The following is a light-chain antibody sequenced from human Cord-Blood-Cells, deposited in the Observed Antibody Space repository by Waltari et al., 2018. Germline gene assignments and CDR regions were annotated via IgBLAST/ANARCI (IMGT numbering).Light chain of an antibody. V-gene: IGKV1-39*01. J-gene: IGKJ2*01. CDR1: QSLSSY. Sequence: DIQMTESPSSLSASVGDRVTITCRASQSLSSYLNWYQQKPGKAPKLLIYAAYSLQSGVPSRFSGSGSGTDFTLTISSLQPEDFATYYCQQSYSTPMYTFGQGTKLEIK. CDR3: QQSYSTPMYT. CDR2: AAY.